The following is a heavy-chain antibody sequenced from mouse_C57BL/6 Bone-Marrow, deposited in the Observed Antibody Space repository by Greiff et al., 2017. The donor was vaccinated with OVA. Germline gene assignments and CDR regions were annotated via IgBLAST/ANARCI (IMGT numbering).Heavy chain of an antibody. CDR1: GFNIKDDY. CDR3: TTTYTPDY. Sequence: EVKLVESGAELVRPGASVKLSCTASGFNIKDDYMHWVQQRPEQGLEWIGWIDPENGDTEYASKFQGKATITADTSSNTAYLQLSSLTSEDTAVYYCTTTYTPDYWGQGTTLTVSS. CDR2: IDPENGDT. V-gene: IGHV14-4*01. D-gene: IGHD5-1-1*01. J-gene: IGHJ2*01.